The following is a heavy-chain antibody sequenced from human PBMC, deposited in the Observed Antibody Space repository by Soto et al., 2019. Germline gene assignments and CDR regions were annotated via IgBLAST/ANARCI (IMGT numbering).Heavy chain of an antibody. J-gene: IGHJ6*02. CDR1: GYTFTSYD. D-gene: IGHD6-19*01. V-gene: IGHV1-8*01. Sequence: ASVKVSCTASGYTFTSYDINWVRQATGQGLEWMGWMNPNSGNTGYAQKFQGRVTMTRSTSISTAYMELSSLRSEDTAVYYCARGYLSGWYPYYYYGMDVWGQGTTVTVSS. CDR3: ARGYLSGWYPYYYYGMDV. CDR2: MNPNSGNT.